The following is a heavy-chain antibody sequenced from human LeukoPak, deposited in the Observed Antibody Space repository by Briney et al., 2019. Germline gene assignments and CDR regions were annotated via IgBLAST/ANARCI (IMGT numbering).Heavy chain of an antibody. CDR1: GLTFSSYA. J-gene: IGHJ4*02. Sequence: GGSLRLSCAASGLTFSSYAMSWVRQTPGKGLEWVAATSSSDAGTYHADSVRGRFTISRDNSKNTLYLQMNSLRAEDAAVYFCAKAPVTSCRGAYCYPFDSWGQGTLVTVSS. CDR2: TSSSDAGT. D-gene: IGHD2-21*01. CDR3: AKAPVTSCRGAYCYPFDS. V-gene: IGHV3-23*01.